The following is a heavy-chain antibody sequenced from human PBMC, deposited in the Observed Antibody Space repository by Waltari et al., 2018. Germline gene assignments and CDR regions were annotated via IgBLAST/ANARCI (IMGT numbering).Heavy chain of an antibody. CDR1: GFTLGSYL. Sequence: EMQLVESGGDLVQPGGSLKLSCAASGFTLGSYLMNWVRQAPGKGLEWVANIKQDGSEKYYVDSVKGRFTISRDNAKNSVYLQMDSLRADDTAVYYCARVFGGYTQASFDFWGQGTLVTVSS. J-gene: IGHJ4*02. V-gene: IGHV3-7*01. CDR3: ARVFGGYTQASFDF. D-gene: IGHD5-18*01. CDR2: IKQDGSEK.